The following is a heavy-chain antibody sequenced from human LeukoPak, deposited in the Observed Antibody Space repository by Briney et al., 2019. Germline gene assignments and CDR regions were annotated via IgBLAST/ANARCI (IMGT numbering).Heavy chain of an antibody. CDR1: GYTFTGYY. Sequence: ASVKVSCKASGYTFTGYYMHWVRQAPGQGLEWMGWVNPNSGGTNYAQKFQGRVTMTRDTSISTAYMELSRLRSDDTAVYYCARGGHHRGYSGYDYPDYWGQGTLVTVSS. J-gene: IGHJ4*02. CDR2: VNPNSGGT. CDR3: ARGGHHRGYSGYDYPDY. D-gene: IGHD5-12*01. V-gene: IGHV1-2*02.